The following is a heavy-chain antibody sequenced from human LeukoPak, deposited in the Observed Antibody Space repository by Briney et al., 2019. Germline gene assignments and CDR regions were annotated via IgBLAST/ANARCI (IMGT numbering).Heavy chain of an antibody. Sequence: SETLSLTCTVSGGSISSYYWSWIRQPPGKGLEWIGYIYYSGSTNYNPSLKSRVTISVDTSKNQFSLKLSSVTAADTAVYYCARVGMIPLPGAFDIWGQGTMVTVSS. V-gene: IGHV4-59*01. CDR1: GGSISSYY. CDR3: ARVGMIPLPGAFDI. CDR2: IYYSGST. J-gene: IGHJ3*02. D-gene: IGHD3-16*01.